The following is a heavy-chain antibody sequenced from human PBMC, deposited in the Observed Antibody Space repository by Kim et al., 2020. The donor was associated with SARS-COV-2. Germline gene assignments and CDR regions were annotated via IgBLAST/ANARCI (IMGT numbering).Heavy chain of an antibody. D-gene: IGHD3-3*01. Sequence: SETLSLTCTVSGGSISGGGYYWSWIRQHPGKGLEWFGYIYYSGGTYYNSSLKIRVTISVDTPKNKFSLKLSSVTAADTAVYYCARAPLTIFGVVIQNLDYWGQGTLVTVSA. V-gene: IGHV4-31*03. CDR1: GGSISGGGYY. CDR2: IYYSGGT. J-gene: IGHJ4*02. CDR3: ARAPLTIFGVVIQNLDY.